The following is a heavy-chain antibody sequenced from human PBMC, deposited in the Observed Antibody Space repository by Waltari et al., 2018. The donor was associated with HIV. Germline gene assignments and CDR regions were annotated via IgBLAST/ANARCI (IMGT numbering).Heavy chain of an antibody. CDR2: ISHSGST. CDR1: GGSISNSDW. J-gene: IGHJ6*02. D-gene: IGHD3-3*01. Sequence: QVQLQESGPGLVKPSGTLSLTCGVSGGSISNSDWWSWVRQPPGKGLEWIGEISHSGSTNCSPSFKSPVSTSVNKSKNQFSLNLSSVTAADTAVYYCARGAGYGFPVVDYYGMDVWGQGTTVIVSS. V-gene: IGHV4-4*02. CDR3: ARGAGYGFPVVDYYGMDV.